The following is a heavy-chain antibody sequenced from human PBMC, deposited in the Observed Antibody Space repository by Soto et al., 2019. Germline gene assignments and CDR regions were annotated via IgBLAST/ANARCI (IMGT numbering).Heavy chain of an antibody. CDR2: ISSSGSTI. CDR3: ARGNLANWGSKDY. J-gene: IGHJ4*02. D-gene: IGHD7-27*01. CDR1: GFTFSSYE. V-gene: IGHV3-48*03. Sequence: GGSLRLSCAASGFTFSSYEMNWVRQAPGKGLEWVSYISSSGSTIYYADSVKGRFTISRDNAKNSLYLQMNSLRAEDTAVYYCARGNLANWGSKDYWGQGTLVTVSS.